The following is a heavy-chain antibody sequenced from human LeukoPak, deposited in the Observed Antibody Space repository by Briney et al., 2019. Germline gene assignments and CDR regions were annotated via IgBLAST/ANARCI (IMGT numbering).Heavy chain of an antibody. J-gene: IGHJ6*02. Sequence: GASVKVSCKASGYTFTSYGISWVRQAPGQGLDWVAWTSAYNSNKNSAEKFQGRVTMTIDTSTSTAYMELRSLKSDDTAVYYCVRHIKPAGPWDGMDVWGQGTTVIVSS. V-gene: IGHV1-18*04. CDR2: TSAYNSNK. CDR1: GYTFTSYG. D-gene: IGHD1-26*01. CDR3: VRHIKPAGPWDGMDV.